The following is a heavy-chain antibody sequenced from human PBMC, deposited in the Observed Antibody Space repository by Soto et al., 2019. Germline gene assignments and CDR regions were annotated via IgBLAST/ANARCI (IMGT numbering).Heavy chain of an antibody. CDR3: ASPNAADGAPGSAAFDI. CDR2: IYHSGST. D-gene: IGHD1-1*01. Sequence: SETLSLTCAVSGGSISSSNWWSWVRQPPGKGLEWIGEIYHSGSTNYNPSLKSRVTISVDKSKNQFSLKLSSVTAADTAVYYCASPNAADGAPGSAAFDIWGQGTMVTVSS. J-gene: IGHJ3*02. V-gene: IGHV4-4*02. CDR1: GGSISSSNW.